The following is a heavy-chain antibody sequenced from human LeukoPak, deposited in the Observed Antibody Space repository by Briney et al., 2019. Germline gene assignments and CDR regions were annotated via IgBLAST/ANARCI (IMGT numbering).Heavy chain of an antibody. CDR2: INSDESST. CDR1: GFTFSSYA. V-gene: IGHV3-74*01. J-gene: IGHJ4*02. CDR3: ARPWSRFGEYFDY. Sequence: GRSLRLSCAASGFTFSSYAVHWVRQAPGKGLVWVSRINSDESSTSYADSVKGRFTISRDNAKNTLYLQMNSLRAEDTAVYYCARPWSRFGEYFDYWGQGILVTVSS. D-gene: IGHD3-10*01.